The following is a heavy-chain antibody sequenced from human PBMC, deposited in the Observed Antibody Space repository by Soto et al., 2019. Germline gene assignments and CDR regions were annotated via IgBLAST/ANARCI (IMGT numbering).Heavy chain of an antibody. Sequence: QVQLVESGGGVVQPGRSLRLSCAASGFTFSSYAMHWVRQAPGKGLEWVAVISYDGSNKYYADSVKGRFTISRDNSKNTLYLQMNSLRAEGTAVYYCARDTSYYGSKWFDPWGQGTLVTVSS. CDR3: ARDTSYYGSKWFDP. V-gene: IGHV3-30-3*01. CDR1: GFTFSSYA. J-gene: IGHJ5*02. CDR2: ISYDGSNK. D-gene: IGHD3-10*01.